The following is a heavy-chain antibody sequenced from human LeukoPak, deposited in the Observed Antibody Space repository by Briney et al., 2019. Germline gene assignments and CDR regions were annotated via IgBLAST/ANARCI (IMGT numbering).Heavy chain of an antibody. D-gene: IGHD3-16*01. CDR1: GGSFSGYY. CDR3: ASGRGTSGGSFHY. CDR2: INHSGST. Sequence: SETLSLTCAVYGGSFSGYYWSWIRQPPGKGLEWIGEINHSGSTNYNPSLKSRVTISVDMSKKQFSLRVSSVTAADTALYYCASGRGTSGGSFHYWGQGTLVTVSS. V-gene: IGHV4-34*01. J-gene: IGHJ4*02.